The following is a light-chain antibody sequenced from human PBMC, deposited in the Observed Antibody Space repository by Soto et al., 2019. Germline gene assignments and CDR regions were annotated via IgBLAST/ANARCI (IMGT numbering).Light chain of an antibody. V-gene: IGKV3-20*01. CDR3: QQYGSSPRT. CDR1: QSLGSD. CDR2: GAS. J-gene: IGKJ1*01. Sequence: EIVMTQSPGTLCLSPGDTATLSCRASQSLGSDLAWYQQKPGQAPRPLIFGASARPTGIPARISGSGSGTDFTLTISRLEPEDFAVYYCQQYGSSPRTFGQGTKVDIK.